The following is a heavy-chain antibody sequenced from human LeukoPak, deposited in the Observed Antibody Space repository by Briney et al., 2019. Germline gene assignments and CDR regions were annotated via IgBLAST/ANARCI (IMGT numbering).Heavy chain of an antibody. CDR1: GYTFTSYY. J-gene: IGHJ2*01. V-gene: IGHV1-46*01. D-gene: IGHD2-15*01. CDR2: INPSGGST. Sequence: ASVKVSCKASGYTFTSYYMHWVRQAPGQGLEWMGIINPSGGSTSYAQKFQGRVTMTRDTSTSTVYMELSSLRSEDTAVYYCARSLWCSGGSCYSSGNWYFDLWGRGTLVTVSS. CDR3: ARSLWCSGGSCYSSGNWYFDL.